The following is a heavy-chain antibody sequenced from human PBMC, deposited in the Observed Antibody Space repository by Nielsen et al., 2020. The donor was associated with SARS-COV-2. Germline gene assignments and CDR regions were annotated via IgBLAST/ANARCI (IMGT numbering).Heavy chain of an antibody. D-gene: IGHD3-10*01. V-gene: IGHV3-64*04. CDR1: GFLFSNHG. Sequence: GGSLRLSCAAFGFLFSNHGMHWVRQAPGKGLDFVSVMSTNGVSTYYADPVKGRFTISRATSKTTLYLQMNSLRAEDTAIYYCARGAGRYWEATYFDYWGQGTLVTVSS. CDR3: ARGAGRYWEATYFDY. J-gene: IGHJ4*02. CDR2: MSTNGVST.